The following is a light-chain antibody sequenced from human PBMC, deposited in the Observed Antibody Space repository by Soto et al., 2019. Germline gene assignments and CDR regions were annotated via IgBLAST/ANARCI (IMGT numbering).Light chain of an antibody. CDR1: QSLLHGDGHTY. J-gene: IGKJ3*01. V-gene: IGKV2D-29*01. CDR3: MLSTRAPWT. Sequence: FVMTQTPLSLSVTPGQPASLSCKPSQSLLHGDGHTYLVWYVQKPGQPPQLLIYEVSNRFSGVLDRFSGSGSGTYFTLKNSCVVCGHVMLYDSMLSTRAPWTFGPGTKVDIK. CDR2: EVS.